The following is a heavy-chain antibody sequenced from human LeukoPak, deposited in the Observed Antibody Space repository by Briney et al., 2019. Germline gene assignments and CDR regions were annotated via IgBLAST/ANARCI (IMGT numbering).Heavy chain of an antibody. CDR2: ISGSGGNM. CDR3: AQDSGPPVTIPVFVC. CDR1: GFTFSSYS. J-gene: IGHJ4*02. D-gene: IGHD4-17*01. V-gene: IGHV3-23*01. Sequence: GGSLRLSCAASGFTFSSYSMSWIRQAPGKGLDWVSSISGSGGNMYYADSVKGRFTVSRDNSKNTLYLQMNSLRAEDTAVYYCAQDSGPPVTIPVFVCWGQGTLFTVSS.